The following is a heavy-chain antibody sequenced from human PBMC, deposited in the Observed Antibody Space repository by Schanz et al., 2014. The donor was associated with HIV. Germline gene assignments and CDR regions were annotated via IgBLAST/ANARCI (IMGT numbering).Heavy chain of an antibody. J-gene: IGHJ3*02. CDR3: ARDMPRDGSYFRAFEI. CDR2: INPSGAGT. D-gene: IGHD1-26*01. CDR1: GYTFTSYY. Sequence: QVQLVQSGAEVKKPGSSVKVSCKASGYTFTSYYMHWVRQAPGQGLEWMGMINPSGAGTTYARKFQGRVTITADESTSTAYMELSSLRSDDTAVYYCARDMPRDGSYFRAFEIWGQGTMVTVSS. V-gene: IGHV1-46*01.